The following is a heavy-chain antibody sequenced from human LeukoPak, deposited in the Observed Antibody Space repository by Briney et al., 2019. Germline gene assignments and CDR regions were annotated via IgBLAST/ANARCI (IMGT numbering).Heavy chain of an antibody. CDR3: AREIHSSPIYYYYYMDV. CDR2: INHSGST. V-gene: IGHV4-34*01. D-gene: IGHD6-13*01. CDR1: GGSFSGYY. J-gene: IGHJ6*03. Sequence: SETLSLTCAVYGGSFSGYYWSWIRQPPGRGLEWIGEINHSGSTNYNPSLKSRVTISVDTSKNQFSLKLSSVTAADTAVYYCAREIHSSPIYYYYYMDVWGKGTTVTVSS.